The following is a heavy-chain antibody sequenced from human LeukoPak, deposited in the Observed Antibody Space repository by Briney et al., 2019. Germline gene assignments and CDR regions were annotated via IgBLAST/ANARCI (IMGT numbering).Heavy chain of an antibody. Sequence: LTGGSLRLSCAASGFTFSSYGMHWVRQAPGKGLEWVAVISYDGSNKYYADSVKGRFTISRDNSKNTLYLQMNSLRAEDTAVYYCAKDGFDYWGQGTLVTVSS. CDR3: AKDGFDY. CDR2: ISYDGSNK. CDR1: GFTFSSYG. V-gene: IGHV3-30*18. J-gene: IGHJ4*02.